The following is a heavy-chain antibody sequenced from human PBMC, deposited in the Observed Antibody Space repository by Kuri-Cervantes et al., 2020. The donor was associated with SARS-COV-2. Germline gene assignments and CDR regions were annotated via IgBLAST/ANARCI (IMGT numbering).Heavy chain of an antibody. CDR1: GFTFSKYA. CDR2: ISFDGIDK. Sequence: GESLKISCAASGFTFSKYAVHWLRQAPGKGLEWVAIISFDGIDKYYGDSVKGRFIISRDNSKNTLYLQMNSLRAEDTAVYYCAKEISTTGHRYFYGMDVWGQGTTVTVSS. CDR3: AKEISTTGHRYFYGMDV. V-gene: IGHV3-30*18. J-gene: IGHJ6*02. D-gene: IGHD2/OR15-2a*01.